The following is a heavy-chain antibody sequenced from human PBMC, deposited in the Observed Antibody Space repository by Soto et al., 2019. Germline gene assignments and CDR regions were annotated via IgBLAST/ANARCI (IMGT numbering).Heavy chain of an antibody. CDR2: IYSGGST. V-gene: IGHV3-66*01. D-gene: IGHD6-19*01. CDR3: ARGIAVAGSDAFDI. CDR1: GFTVSSNY. Sequence: EVQLVESGGGLVQPGGSLRLSCAASGFTVSSNYMSWVRQAPGKGLEWVSVIYSGGSTYYADSVKGRFTISRDNSKNTLYLQMNSLRAEDTAVYYCARGIAVAGSDAFDIWGQGTMVTVSS. J-gene: IGHJ3*02.